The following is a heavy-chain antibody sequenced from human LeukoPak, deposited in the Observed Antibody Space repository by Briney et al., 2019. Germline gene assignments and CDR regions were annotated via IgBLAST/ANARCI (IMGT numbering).Heavy chain of an antibody. CDR3: ARDLCGYSYGLYQY. V-gene: IGHV3-30-3*01. CDR2: ISYDGSNK. Sequence: QPGGSLRLSCAASGFTFSSYAMHWVRQAPGKGLEWVAVISYDGSNKYYADSVKGRFTISRDNPKNTLYLQMNSLRAEDTAVYYCARDLCGYSYGLYQYWGQGTLVTVSS. D-gene: IGHD5-18*01. J-gene: IGHJ4*02. CDR1: GFTFSSYA.